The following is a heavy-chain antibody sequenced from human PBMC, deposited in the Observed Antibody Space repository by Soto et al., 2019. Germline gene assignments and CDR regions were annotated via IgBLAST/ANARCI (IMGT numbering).Heavy chain of an antibody. V-gene: IGHV3-74*03. CDR2: INSDGSST. CDR3: ARVEITMVRGVSYYGMDV. D-gene: IGHD3-10*01. Sequence: EVQLVESGGGLVQPGGSLRLSCAASGFTFSSYWMHWVRQVPGKGLVWVSRINSDGSSTTYADSVKGRFTISRDNAKNTLYLQMNSLRAEDTAMYYCARVEITMVRGVSYYGMDVWGQGTTVTVSS. CDR1: GFTFSSYW. J-gene: IGHJ6*02.